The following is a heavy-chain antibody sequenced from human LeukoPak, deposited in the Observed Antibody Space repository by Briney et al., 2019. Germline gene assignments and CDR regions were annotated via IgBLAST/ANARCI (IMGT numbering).Heavy chain of an antibody. Sequence: SVTVSCKASGGTFSSYAISWVRQAPGQGLEWMGGIIPIFGTANYAQKFQGRVTITADESTSTAYMELSSLRSEDTAVYYCAREGIAVAGYYYYGMDVWGQGTTVTVSS. V-gene: IGHV1-69*13. D-gene: IGHD6-19*01. CDR1: GGTFSSYA. CDR3: AREGIAVAGYYYYGMDV. CDR2: IIPIFGTA. J-gene: IGHJ6*02.